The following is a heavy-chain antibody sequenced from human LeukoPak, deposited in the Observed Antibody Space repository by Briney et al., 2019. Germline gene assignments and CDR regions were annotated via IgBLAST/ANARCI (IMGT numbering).Heavy chain of an antibody. D-gene: IGHD1-1*01. J-gene: IGHJ4*02. CDR2: IYHSGST. Sequence: SETLSLTCTVSGGSINSGSYYWGWIRQPPGKGLEWIGSIYHSGSTYYNPSLKSRVTISVDTSKNQFSLKLSSVAAADTAVYYCARGNWNDVVGYYFDYWGQGTLVTVSS. CDR1: GGSINSGSYY. V-gene: IGHV4-39*07. CDR3: ARGNWNDVVGYYFDY.